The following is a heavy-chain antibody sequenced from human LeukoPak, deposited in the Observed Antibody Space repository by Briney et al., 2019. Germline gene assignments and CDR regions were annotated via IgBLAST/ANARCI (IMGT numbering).Heavy chain of an antibody. CDR3: ARDPSRGYSYGYGDN. J-gene: IGHJ4*02. CDR2: IKKDGSEK. V-gene: IGHV3-7*01. Sequence: GGSLRLSYAASGFTFSSYWMNWVRQPPGKGPEWVANIKKDGSEKYYVDSVKGRFTISRDNAKNSVYLQMNSLRAEDTAVYYCARDPSRGYSYGYGDNWGQGTLVTVSS. D-gene: IGHD5-18*01. CDR1: GFTFSSYW.